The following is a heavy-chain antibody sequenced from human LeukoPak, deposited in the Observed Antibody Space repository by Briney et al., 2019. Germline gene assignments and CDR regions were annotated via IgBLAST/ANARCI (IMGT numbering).Heavy chain of an antibody. CDR3: ARERDRLYYDTSGYFDY. CDR2: ISSGGST. V-gene: IGHV3-23*01. Sequence: GGSLRLSCLASGFTFDNYALSWVRQAPGKGLEWASDISSGGSTYYADTVRGRFTITKDSSKSTLYLQMDSLRVEDSAVYYCARERDRLYYDTSGYFDYWGQGILVTVSS. D-gene: IGHD3-22*01. J-gene: IGHJ4*02. CDR1: GFTFDNYA.